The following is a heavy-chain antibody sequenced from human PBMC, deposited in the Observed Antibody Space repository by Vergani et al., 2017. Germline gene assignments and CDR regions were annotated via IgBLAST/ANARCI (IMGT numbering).Heavy chain of an antibody. CDR1: GFTFSRYA. J-gene: IGHJ4*02. CDR2: ISGSGGST. Sequence: EVQLLESGGGLVQPGGSLRLSCEASGFTFSRYAMSWVRPAPGKGLEWVSAISGSGGSTYYADSVKGRFTISRDNSKNTLYLQMNSLRAEDTAVYYCAKLRGDIVVVVAATFDYWGQGTLVTVSS. V-gene: IGHV3-23*01. CDR3: AKLRGDIVVVVAATFDY. D-gene: IGHD2-15*01.